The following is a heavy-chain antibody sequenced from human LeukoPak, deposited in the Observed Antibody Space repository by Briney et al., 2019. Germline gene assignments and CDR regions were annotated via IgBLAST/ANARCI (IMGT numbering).Heavy chain of an antibody. Sequence: SVKVSCKASGGTFSSYAICWVRQAPGQGLEWMGGTIPIFGTANYAQKFQGRVTITADESTSTAYMELSSLRSEDTAVYYCAREAGYSSGWYVYWGQGTLVTVSS. CDR1: GGTFSSYA. D-gene: IGHD6-19*01. V-gene: IGHV1-69*13. J-gene: IGHJ4*02. CDR2: TIPIFGTA. CDR3: AREAGYSSGWYVY.